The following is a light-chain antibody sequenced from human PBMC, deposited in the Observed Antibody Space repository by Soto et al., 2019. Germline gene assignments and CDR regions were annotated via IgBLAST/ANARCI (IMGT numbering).Light chain of an antibody. Sequence: QSVLTQPPSASGTPGQRVTISCSGGSSNIGTNSVNWYRQLPGRAPKLLIYNNDLRPSGVPDRFSGSKSGTSASLAISGLQSEDEADYYCAAWDDSLNGFYVFGIGTKLTVL. CDR3: AAWDDSLNGFYV. CDR1: SSNIGTNS. CDR2: NND. V-gene: IGLV1-44*01. J-gene: IGLJ1*01.